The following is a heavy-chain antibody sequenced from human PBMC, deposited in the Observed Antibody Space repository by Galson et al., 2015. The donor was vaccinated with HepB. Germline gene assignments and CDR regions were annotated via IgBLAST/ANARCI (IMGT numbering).Heavy chain of an antibody. CDR1: GYTFTSYA. J-gene: IGHJ4*02. V-gene: IGHV1-3*01. Sequence: SVKVSCKASGYTFTSYAMHWVRQAPGQRLEWMGWINAGNGNTKYSQKFQGRVTITRDTSASTAYVELSSLRSEDTAVYYCARAGTYDFWSGYYEFDYWGQGTLVTVSS. D-gene: IGHD3-3*01. CDR3: ARAGTYDFWSGYYEFDY. CDR2: INAGNGNT.